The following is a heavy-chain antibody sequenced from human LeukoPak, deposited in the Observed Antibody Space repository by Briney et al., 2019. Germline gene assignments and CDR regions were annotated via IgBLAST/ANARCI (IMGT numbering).Heavy chain of an antibody. J-gene: IGHJ4*02. D-gene: IGHD3-22*01. CDR2: IYYSGST. Sequence: PETLSLTCTVSGGSISSSSYYWGWIRQPPGRGLEWIGSIYYSGSTYYNPSLKSRVTISVDTSKNQFSLKLSSVTAADTAVYYCARVGGYYQFDYWGQGTLVTVSS. V-gene: IGHV4-39*01. CDR1: GGSISSSSYY. CDR3: ARVGGYYQFDY.